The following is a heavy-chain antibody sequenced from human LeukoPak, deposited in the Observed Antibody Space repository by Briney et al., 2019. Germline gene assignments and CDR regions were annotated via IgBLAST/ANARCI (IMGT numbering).Heavy chain of an antibody. D-gene: IGHD1-26*01. Sequence: GGSLRLSCAASGFTFDDYAMHWVRQAPGKGLEWVSGISWNSGSIGYADSVKGRFTISRDNAKNSLYLQMNSLRAEDTALYYCAKDKGQWEPLEYWGQGTLVTV. CDR3: AKDKGQWEPLEY. CDR2: ISWNSGSI. J-gene: IGHJ4*02. CDR1: GFTFDDYA. V-gene: IGHV3-9*01.